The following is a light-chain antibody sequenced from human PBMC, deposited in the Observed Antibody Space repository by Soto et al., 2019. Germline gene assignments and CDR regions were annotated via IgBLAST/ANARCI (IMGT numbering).Light chain of an antibody. V-gene: IGKV3-11*01. Sequence: EIVLTQSPATLSVSPGERATLSCRASQSVSSYLAWYQKKPGQAPRLLIYDASNRATGIPARFSGSGSGTDLTLTISSLEPEDFAAYYCQQRSNWPPWTFGQGTKVDIK. CDR3: QQRSNWPPWT. CDR2: DAS. J-gene: IGKJ1*01. CDR1: QSVSSY.